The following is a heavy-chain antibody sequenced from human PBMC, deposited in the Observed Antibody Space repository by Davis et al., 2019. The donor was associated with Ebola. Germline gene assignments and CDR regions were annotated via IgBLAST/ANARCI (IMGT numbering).Heavy chain of an antibody. D-gene: IGHD1-1*01. CDR2: ISSSSSYI. J-gene: IGHJ4*02. Sequence: GESLKISCITSGFNFKDYAMSWVRQAPGRGLEWVSSISSSSSYIYYADSVKGRFTISRDNAKNSLYLQMNSLRAEDTAVYYCARDRAGTSQRDYWGQGTLVTVSS. CDR1: GFNFKDYA. V-gene: IGHV3-21*01. CDR3: ARDRAGTSQRDY.